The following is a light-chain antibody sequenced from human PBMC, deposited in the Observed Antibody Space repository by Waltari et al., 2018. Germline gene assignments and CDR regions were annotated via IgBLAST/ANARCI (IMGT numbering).Light chain of an antibody. CDR3: QQYNNWPRT. Sequence: EIVMTQSPATLSVSPGERATLSCRASQSISSNLAWYQQKPGQAPRLLIYGESTRATGIPARFSGSGSGTEFTLTISSLQSEDSAVYYCQQYNNWPRTFGQGTKVEIK. CDR2: GES. CDR1: QSISSN. V-gene: IGKV3-15*01. J-gene: IGKJ1*01.